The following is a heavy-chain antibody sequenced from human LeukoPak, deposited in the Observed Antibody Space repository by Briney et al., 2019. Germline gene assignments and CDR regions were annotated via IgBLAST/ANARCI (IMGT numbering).Heavy chain of an antibody. V-gene: IGHV4-4*07. CDR2: IYTSGST. CDR1: GGSISSYY. D-gene: IGHD3-9*01. Sequence: SETLSLTCTVSGGSISSYYWSWIRQPAGRGLEWIGRIYTSGSTNYNPSLKSRVTMSVDTSKNQFSLKLSSVTAADTAVYYCARSAPLRYPMYYMDVWGKGTTVTVSS. CDR3: ARSAPLRYPMYYMDV. J-gene: IGHJ6*03.